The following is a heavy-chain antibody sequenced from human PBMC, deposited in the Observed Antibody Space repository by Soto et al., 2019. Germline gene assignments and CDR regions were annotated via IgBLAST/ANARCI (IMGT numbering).Heavy chain of an antibody. D-gene: IGHD4-17*01. CDR3: AREVARVTYYFHH. CDR2: IYHTGSA. V-gene: IGHV4-30-2*01. CDR1: GGTISNGGYS. J-gene: IGHJ4*02. Sequence: SETLSLTCTVSGGTISNGGYSWSWIRQPPGKGLEWIGYIYHTGSAFYNPSLRSRVTMSVDRSKNQFSLNLSSVTAADTAVYYCAREVARVTYYFHHWCRANLLTLSS.